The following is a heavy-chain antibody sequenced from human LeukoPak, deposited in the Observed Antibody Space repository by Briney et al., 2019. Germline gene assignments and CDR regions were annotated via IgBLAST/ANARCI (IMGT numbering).Heavy chain of an antibody. V-gene: IGHV3-11*04. D-gene: IGHD6-19*01. Sequence: GGSLRLSCAASRFTFSAYSMSWVRQAPGKGLEWVSYISFSGSPIYYADSLRGRFTISRDNAKNSLYLQMNSLRVEDTAVYYCASGGISGWYYWGQGTLVTVSS. J-gene: IGHJ4*02. CDR1: RFTFSAYS. CDR3: ASGGISGWYY. CDR2: ISFSGSPI.